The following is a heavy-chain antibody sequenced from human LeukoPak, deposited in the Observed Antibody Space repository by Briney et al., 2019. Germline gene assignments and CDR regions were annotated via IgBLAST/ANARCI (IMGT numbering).Heavy chain of an antibody. CDR1: GFTFSSYT. Sequence: PGGSLRLSCAASGFTFSSYTMSWVRQAPGKGLEWVSTITTSDGNTYYADSVKGRFTVSRDNSKNTLFLQMNSLRAEDTAVYYCAKVVTLIVVAPADYWGQGTLVTVSS. J-gene: IGHJ4*02. V-gene: IGHV3-23*01. CDR3: AKVVTLIVVAPADY. D-gene: IGHD3-22*01. CDR2: ITTSDGNT.